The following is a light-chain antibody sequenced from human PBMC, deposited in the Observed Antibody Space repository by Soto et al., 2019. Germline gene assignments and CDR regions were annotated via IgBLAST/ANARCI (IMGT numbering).Light chain of an antibody. CDR1: SSDVGGYEY. V-gene: IGLV2-14*01. CDR3: SSYTSSSTYV. J-gene: IGLJ1*01. CDR2: DVS. Sequence: QSVLNQPASVSGSAGQSIAISCTGTSSDVGGYEYVSWYQQHPDKAPKIMIYDVSNRPSGVSNRFSGSKSGNTASLTISGLQAGDEADYYCSSYTSSSTYVFGTGTKVTVL.